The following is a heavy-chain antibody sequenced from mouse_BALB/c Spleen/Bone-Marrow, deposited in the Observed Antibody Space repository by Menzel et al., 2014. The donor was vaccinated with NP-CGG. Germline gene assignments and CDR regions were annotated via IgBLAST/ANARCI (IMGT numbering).Heavy chain of an antibody. V-gene: IGHV1-66*01. J-gene: IGHJ2*01. CDR2: IFPGSGNT. Sequence: VQLQESGPELLKPGASVKISCTASGYTFXSYYIHWVRQRPGQGLEWIGWIFPGSGNTNYNEKFKGKAALTADTSSSTVYMQLSSLTSEDSAVYGCARVFDYWGQGTTLTVSA. CDR1: GYTFXSYY. CDR3: ARVFDY.